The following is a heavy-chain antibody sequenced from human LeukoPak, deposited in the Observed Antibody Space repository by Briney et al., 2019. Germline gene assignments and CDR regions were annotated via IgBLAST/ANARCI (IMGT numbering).Heavy chain of an antibody. CDR2: MNPNSGNT. D-gene: IGHD6-25*01. Sequence: ASVKVSCKASGYTFTGYYMHWVRQAPGQGLEWMGWMNPNSGNTGYAQKFQGRVTMSRNTSISTAYMELSSLRSEDTAVYYCARGVAAGWFDPWGQGTLVTVSS. J-gene: IGHJ5*02. V-gene: IGHV1-8*02. CDR3: ARGVAAGWFDP. CDR1: GYTFTGYY.